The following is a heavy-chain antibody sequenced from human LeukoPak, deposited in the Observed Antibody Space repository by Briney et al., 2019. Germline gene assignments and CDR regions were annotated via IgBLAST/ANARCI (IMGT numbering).Heavy chain of an antibody. Sequence: GGSLRLSCAASGFTFSTYGMAWVRQVPGNRLEWVSSIGATGGLISYADSVKGRFTVSSSEKTFYLQMNSLRAEDAAVYFCAAKILGSAPFDFWGQGTLVTVSA. CDR3: AAKILGSAPFDF. CDR2: IGATGGLI. D-gene: IGHD3-10*01. J-gene: IGHJ4*02. V-gene: IGHV3-23*01. CDR1: GFTFSTYG.